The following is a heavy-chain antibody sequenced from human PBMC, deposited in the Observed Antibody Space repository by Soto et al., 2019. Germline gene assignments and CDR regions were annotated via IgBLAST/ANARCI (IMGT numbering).Heavy chain of an antibody. CDR1: GGTFSSYA. D-gene: IGHD5-12*01. J-gene: IGHJ4*02. CDR3: ALGRGWLQSWFDY. Sequence: WASVKVSCKASGGTFSSYAISWVRQAPGQGLEWMGGIIPIFGAANYAQKFQGRVTITADKSTSTAYMELSSLRSEDTAVYYCALGRGWLQSWFDYWGQGTLVTVSS. V-gene: IGHV1-69*06. CDR2: IIPIFGAA.